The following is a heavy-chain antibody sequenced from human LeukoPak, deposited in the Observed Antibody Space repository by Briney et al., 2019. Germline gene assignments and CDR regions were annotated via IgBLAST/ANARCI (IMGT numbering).Heavy chain of an antibody. CDR2: INHSGST. D-gene: IGHD5-18*01. V-gene: IGHV4-34*01. CDR1: GGSFSGYY. CDR3: ARGGYSYGLAPYYFDY. J-gene: IGHJ4*02. Sequence: SSETLSPTCAVYGGSFSGYYWSWIRQPPGKGLEWIGEINHSGSTNYNPSLKSRVTISVDTSKNQFSLKLSSVTAADTAVYYCARGGYSYGLAPYYFDYWGQGTLVTVSS.